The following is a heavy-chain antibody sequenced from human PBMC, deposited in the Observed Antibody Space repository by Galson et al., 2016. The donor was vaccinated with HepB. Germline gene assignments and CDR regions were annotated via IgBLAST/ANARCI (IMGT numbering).Heavy chain of an antibody. CDR1: GFSLSATEMR. V-gene: IGHV2-70*04. J-gene: IGHJ4*02. Sequence: PALVKPTQTLTLTCTFSGFSLSATEMRVSWIRQSPGKALEWLARIDWDDDKFYRTSLKTRLTISKDTSKNQVVLTMTNMDPVDTAIYYCARIDYKYGVFDYWGQGTPVTVSS. CDR2: IDWDDDK. D-gene: IGHD4/OR15-4a*01. CDR3: ARIDYKYGVFDY.